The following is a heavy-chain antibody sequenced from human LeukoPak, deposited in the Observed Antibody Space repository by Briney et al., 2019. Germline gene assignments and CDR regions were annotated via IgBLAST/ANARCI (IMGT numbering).Heavy chain of an antibody. CDR3: ATIFDL. CDR2: IDDSGSGT. CDR1: GFTVTSNW. Sequence: GGSLRLSCAASGFTVTSNWIHWVRQAPGKGLAWVSRIDDSGSGTSYADSVKGRFTISRDTAKNTVYLQMNSLRADDTAIYYCATIFDLWGQGTLVTVSS. V-gene: IGHV3-74*01. J-gene: IGHJ4*02.